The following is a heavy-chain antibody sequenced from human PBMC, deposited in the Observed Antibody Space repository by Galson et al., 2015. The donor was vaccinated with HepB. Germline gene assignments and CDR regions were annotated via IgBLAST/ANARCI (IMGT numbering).Heavy chain of an antibody. CDR3: AKDFWGAAAGIGFDY. J-gene: IGHJ4*02. Sequence: LRLSCAASGFTFSSYGMHWVRQAPGKGLEWVAVISYDGSNKYYADSVKGRFTISRDNSKNTLYLQMNSLRAEDTAVYYCAKDFWGAAAGIGFDYWGQGTLVTVSS. V-gene: IGHV3-30*18. CDR2: ISYDGSNK. CDR1: GFTFSSYG. D-gene: IGHD6-13*01.